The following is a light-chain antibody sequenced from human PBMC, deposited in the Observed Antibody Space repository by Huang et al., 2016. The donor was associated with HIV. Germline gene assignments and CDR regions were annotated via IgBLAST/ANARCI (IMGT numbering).Light chain of an antibody. Sequence: DIQRTQSPSTLSASVGDRVTITCRASQSISSWLAWHQQKPGKAPNLLIYKATNLQSGVPSRFSGSGSGTEFTPTITSLQPDDFATYYCQQYDSYPWTFGQGTKVEI. CDR2: KAT. CDR1: QSISSW. CDR3: QQYDSYPWT. V-gene: IGKV1-5*03. J-gene: IGKJ1*01.